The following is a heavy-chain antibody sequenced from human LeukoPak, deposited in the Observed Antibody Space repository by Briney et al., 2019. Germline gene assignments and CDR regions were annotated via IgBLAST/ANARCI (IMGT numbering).Heavy chain of an antibody. CDR2: FAGSDTTT. V-gene: IGHV3-48*03. Sequence: GGSLRLSCAASGFDFGAYEMNWVRQAPGKGLEWVAYFAGSDTTTYYADSVKGRSTISRDNARNSLYLQMNSLRAEDTALYYCTTLGYYLDSWGQGTLVTVSS. J-gene: IGHJ4*02. CDR1: GFDFGAYE. D-gene: IGHD3-22*01. CDR3: TTLGYYLDS.